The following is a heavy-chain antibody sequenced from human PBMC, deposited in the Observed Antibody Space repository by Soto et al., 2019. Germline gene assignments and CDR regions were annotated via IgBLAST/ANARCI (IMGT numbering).Heavy chain of an antibody. CDR3: ARVTSPIAVAVRDY. CDR2: VSAYNGNT. Sequence: QVQLVQSGAEVKKPGASVKVSCKASGYTFTSYGISWVRQAPGQRREWMGWVSAYNGNTNYAQKLQGTVTMTTDTSKSTAYMELRSPRSDDTAVYYCARVTSPIAVAVRDYWGQGTLVTVSS. J-gene: IGHJ4*02. D-gene: IGHD6-19*01. CDR1: GYTFTSYG. V-gene: IGHV1-18*01.